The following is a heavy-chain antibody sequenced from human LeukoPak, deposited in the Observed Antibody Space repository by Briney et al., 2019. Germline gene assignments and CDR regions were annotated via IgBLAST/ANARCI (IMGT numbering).Heavy chain of an antibody. CDR1: GGSISSGDYY. V-gene: IGHV4-30-4*08. CDR2: IYYIWST. CDR3: ARDEAGVDY. J-gene: IGHJ4*02. Sequence: SETLSLTCTVSGGSISSGDYYWSWIRQPPGKGLEWIGYIYYIWSTYYNPSLKSRVTISVDTSKNQFSLKLSSVTAADTAVYYCARDEAGVDYWGQGTLVTVSS. D-gene: IGHD1-26*01.